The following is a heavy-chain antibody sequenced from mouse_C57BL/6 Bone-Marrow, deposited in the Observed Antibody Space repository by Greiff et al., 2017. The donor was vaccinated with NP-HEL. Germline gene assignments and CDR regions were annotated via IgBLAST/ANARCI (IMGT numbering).Heavy chain of an antibody. D-gene: IGHD2-4*01. CDR2: INPYNGGT. Sequence: EVQLQQSGPVLVKPGASVKMSCKASGYTFTDYYMNWVKQSHGKSLEWIGVINPYNGGTSYNQKFKGKATLTVDKSSSTAYMELNSLTSEDSAVYYGARRGGLPLYFDYWGQGTTLTVSS. V-gene: IGHV1-19*01. CDR1: GYTFTDYY. J-gene: IGHJ2*01. CDR3: ARRGGLPLYFDY.